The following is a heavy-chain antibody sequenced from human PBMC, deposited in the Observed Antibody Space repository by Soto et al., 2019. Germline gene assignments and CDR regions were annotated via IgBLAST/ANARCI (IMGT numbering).Heavy chain of an antibody. CDR1: GGSISSGGYY. Sequence: QVQLQESGPGLVKPSQTLSLTCTVSGGSISSGGYYWSWIRQHPGKGLEWIGYIYYSGSTSYNPSLKSRVTISVDTSKNQFSLKLSSVTAADTAVYYCARGVTMVRGVIHTPYFDYWGQGTLVTVSS. CDR3: ARGVTMVRGVIHTPYFDY. D-gene: IGHD3-10*01. CDR2: IYYSGST. J-gene: IGHJ4*02. V-gene: IGHV4-31*03.